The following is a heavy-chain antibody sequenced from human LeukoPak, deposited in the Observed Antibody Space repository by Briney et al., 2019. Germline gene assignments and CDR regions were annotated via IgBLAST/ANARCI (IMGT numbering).Heavy chain of an antibody. D-gene: IGHD3-10*01. CDR3: AKKCDYSPGHKFDL. CDR1: GFTFNNYL. Sequence: GGSLRLSCAASGFTFNNYLMSWVRQAPGKGLEWVSVLFTGGGRTLYADSVKGRFTISGDTSRTTLYLQMNGLRAEDTAVYYCAKKCDYSPGHKFDLWGQGTLVTVSS. V-gene: IGHV3-23*01. CDR2: LFTGGGRT. J-gene: IGHJ4*02.